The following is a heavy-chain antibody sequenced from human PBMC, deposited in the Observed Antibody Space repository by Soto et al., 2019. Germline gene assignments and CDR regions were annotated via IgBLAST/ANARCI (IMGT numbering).Heavy chain of an antibody. Sequence: VESMKICCKGAGDIFTSYWSSCVLEMPVKGLEWMGRIDPSDSYTNYSPSFQGHVTISADKSISTAYLQWSSLKASDTAMYYCARRVVVPAALVGMDVWGQGTTVTVSS. J-gene: IGHJ6*02. CDR3: ARRVVVPAALVGMDV. CDR1: GDIFTSYW. V-gene: IGHV5-10-1*01. D-gene: IGHD2-2*01. CDR2: IDPSDSYT.